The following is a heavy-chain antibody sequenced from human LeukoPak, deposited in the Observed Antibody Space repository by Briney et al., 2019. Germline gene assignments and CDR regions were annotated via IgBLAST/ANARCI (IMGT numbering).Heavy chain of an antibody. CDR1: GFTFSSSA. Sequence: GGALRLSCAASGFTFSSSAMTWVRQAPGKGLEGISAIGGSGDNTYYTDSVKGRFTISRDNSRNTLYLQMNSLRAEDTAVYYCAKDPTVGATNYFDYWGQGTLVTVSS. D-gene: IGHD1-26*01. CDR3: AKDPTVGATNYFDY. J-gene: IGHJ4*02. V-gene: IGHV3-23*01. CDR2: IGGSGDNT.